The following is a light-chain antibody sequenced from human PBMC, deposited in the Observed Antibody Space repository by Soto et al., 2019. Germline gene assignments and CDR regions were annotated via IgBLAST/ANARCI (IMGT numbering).Light chain of an antibody. CDR3: AAWDDSLNGPV. CDR1: SSNIGNNA. J-gene: IGLJ3*02. V-gene: IGLV1-36*01. CDR2: YDD. Sequence: QPVLTQPPSASGTPGQRVTISCSGSSSNIGNNAVNWYQQLPGKAPKLLIYYDDLLPSGVSDRFSGSKSGTSASLAISGLQSEDEADYYCAAWDDSLNGPVFGGGTKLTVL.